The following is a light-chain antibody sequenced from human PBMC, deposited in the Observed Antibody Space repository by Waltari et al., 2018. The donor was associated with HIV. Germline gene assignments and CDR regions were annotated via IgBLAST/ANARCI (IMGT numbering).Light chain of an antibody. CDR2: QAS. J-gene: IGKJ1*01. V-gene: IGKV1-5*03. CDR3: QQYSYYSWT. CDR1: QSIRNW. Sequence: DIQMTQSPSTLSASVGDRVIITCRASQSIRNWLAWYQQKPGKAPNLLIYQASSLESGVPSRFSGSGSGTEFTLTISSLQPDDFATYYCQQYSYYSWTFGQGTTVDI.